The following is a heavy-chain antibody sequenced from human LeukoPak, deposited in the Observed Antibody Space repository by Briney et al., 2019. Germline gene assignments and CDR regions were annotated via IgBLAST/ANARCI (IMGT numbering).Heavy chain of an antibody. CDR1: GFTFSSYA. J-gene: IGHJ4*02. V-gene: IGHV3-9*01. CDR3: ASGFDYGSYFDY. D-gene: IGHD4-17*01. CDR2: ISWNSGSI. Sequence: GGSLRLSCAASGFTFSSYAMHWVRQAPGKGLEWVSGISWNSGSIGYADSVKGRFTISRDNAKNSLYLQMNSLRAEDTALYYCASGFDYGSYFDYWGQGTLVTVSS.